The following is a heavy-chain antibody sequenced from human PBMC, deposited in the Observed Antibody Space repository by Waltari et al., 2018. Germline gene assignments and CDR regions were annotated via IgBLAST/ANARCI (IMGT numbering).Heavy chain of an antibody. CDR1: GFTVSSNY. Sequence: EVQLVETGGGLIQPGGSLRLSCAASGFTVSSNYMRWVRQAPGKGLEWVSVIYSGGSTYYADSVKGRFTISRDNSKNTLYLQMNSLRAEDTAVYYCARESGSYYFDYWGQGTLVTVSS. V-gene: IGHV3-53*02. CDR2: IYSGGST. J-gene: IGHJ4*02. CDR3: ARESGSYYFDY. D-gene: IGHD1-26*01.